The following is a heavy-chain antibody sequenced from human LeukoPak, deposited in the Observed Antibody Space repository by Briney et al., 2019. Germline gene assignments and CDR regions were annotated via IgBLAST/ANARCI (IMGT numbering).Heavy chain of an antibody. CDR3: ARGHYGMDV. CDR2: IKEDGSEK. CDR1: GFTFSTSW. Sequence: GGSLRLSCAASGFTFSTSWMSWVRQVPGKGLNWVANIKEDGSEKYYLDSVKGRFTISRDNAKNSLYLQMNSLRAEDTAVYYCARGHYGMDVWGQGTTVTVSS. J-gene: IGHJ6*02. V-gene: IGHV3-7*03.